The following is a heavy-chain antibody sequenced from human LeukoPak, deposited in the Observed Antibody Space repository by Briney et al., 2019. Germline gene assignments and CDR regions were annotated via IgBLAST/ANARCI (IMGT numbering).Heavy chain of an antibody. Sequence: PGRSLRLSCAASGFTFSSYGMHWVRQAPGKGLEWVSSISSSSSYIYYADSVKGRFTISRDNAKNSLYLQMNSLRAEDTAVYYCARDGLTIFDYWGQGTLVTVSS. J-gene: IGHJ4*02. CDR1: GFTFSSYG. D-gene: IGHD3-3*01. CDR3: ARDGLTIFDY. CDR2: ISSSSSYI. V-gene: IGHV3-21*01.